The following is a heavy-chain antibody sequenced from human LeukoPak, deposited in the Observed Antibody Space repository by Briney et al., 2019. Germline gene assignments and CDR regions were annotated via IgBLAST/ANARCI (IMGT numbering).Heavy chain of an antibody. CDR2: IHYSGST. J-gene: IGHJ6*03. V-gene: IGHV4-59*01. CDR3: ARVEEGYGSGRRENYYYYYMDV. D-gene: IGHD3-10*01. CDR1: GGSINSYY. Sequence: SETLSLTCTVSGGSINSYYWSWIRQPPGKRLEWIGYIHYSGSTNYNPSLKSRVTMSLDTSKNQFSLKLSSVTAADTAVYYCARVEEGYGSGRRENYYYYYMDVWGKGTTVAISS.